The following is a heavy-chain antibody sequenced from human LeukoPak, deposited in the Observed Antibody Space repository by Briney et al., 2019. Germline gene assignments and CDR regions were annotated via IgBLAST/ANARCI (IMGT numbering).Heavy chain of an antibody. CDR3: AKSPPSLMVYDYYYYYMDV. D-gene: IGHD2-8*01. V-gene: IGHV3-23*01. CDR1: GFTFSSYA. J-gene: IGHJ6*03. Sequence: GGSLRLSCAASGFTFSSYAMSSVRQAPGKGLEWVSAISGSGGSTYYADSVKGRFTISRDNSKNTLYLQMNSLRAEDTAVYYCAKSPPSLMVYDYYYYYMDVWGKGTTVTVSS. CDR2: ISGSGGST.